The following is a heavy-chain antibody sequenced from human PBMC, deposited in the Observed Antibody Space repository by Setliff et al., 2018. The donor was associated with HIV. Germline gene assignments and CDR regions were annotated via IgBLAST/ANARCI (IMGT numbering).Heavy chain of an antibody. CDR1: GYSISSGYY. Sequence: SETLSLTCTVSGYSISSGYYWGWIRQPPGKGLEWIGSIYHSGSTYYNPSLKSRVTISVDTSKNQFSLKLSSVTAADTAVYYCARDPYGITTRDWYFDLWGRGTLGTVS. V-gene: IGHV4-38-2*02. CDR2: IYHSGST. D-gene: IGHD3-10*01. J-gene: IGHJ2*01. CDR3: ARDPYGITTRDWYFDL.